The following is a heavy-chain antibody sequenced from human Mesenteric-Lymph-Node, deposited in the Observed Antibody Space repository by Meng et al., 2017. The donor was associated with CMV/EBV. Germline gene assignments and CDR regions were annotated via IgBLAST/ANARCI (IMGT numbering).Heavy chain of an antibody. Sequence: GESLKISCAASGFTFSSYSMNWVRQAPGKGLEWVSSISSSSYIYYADSVKGRFTISRDNAKNSLYLQMNSLRAEDTAVYYCARGADDILTGYYNFGGMDVWGQGTTVTVSS. V-gene: IGHV3-21*01. D-gene: IGHD3-9*01. J-gene: IGHJ6*02. CDR2: ISSSSYI. CDR3: ARGADDILTGYYNFGGMDV. CDR1: GFTFSSYS.